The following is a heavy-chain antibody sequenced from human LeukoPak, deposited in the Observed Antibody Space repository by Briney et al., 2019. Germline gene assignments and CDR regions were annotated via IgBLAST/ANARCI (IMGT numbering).Heavy chain of an antibody. CDR1: GGSINSDY. J-gene: IGHJ5*02. V-gene: IGHV4-59*08. D-gene: IGHD6-13*01. CDR2: VFHTGNT. Sequence: SETLSLTCIVSGGSINSDYWIWIRQPPGKGLEWIGNVFHTGNTNYSPSLRSRVTISLDTSKNQFSLRLSSVTAADTAVYYCARGGFPGYSSSWFSWGQGTLVTVSS. CDR3: ARGGFPGYSSSWFS.